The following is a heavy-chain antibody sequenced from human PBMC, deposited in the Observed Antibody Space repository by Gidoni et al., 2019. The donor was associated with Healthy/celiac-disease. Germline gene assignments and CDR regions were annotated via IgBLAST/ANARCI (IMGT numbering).Heavy chain of an antibody. D-gene: IGHD5-12*01. CDR3: ARVPRDGYNPYYFDY. CDR2: IYYIGST. Sequence: QLQLQESGPGLVKPSETLSLTCTVPSGSISSSSYYWGWIRQPPGKGLEWIGSIYYIGSTYYNPSLKSRVTISVDTSKNQFSLKLSSVTAADTAVYYCARVPRDGYNPYYFDYWGQGTLVTVSS. CDR1: SGSISSSSYY. V-gene: IGHV4-39*07. J-gene: IGHJ4*02.